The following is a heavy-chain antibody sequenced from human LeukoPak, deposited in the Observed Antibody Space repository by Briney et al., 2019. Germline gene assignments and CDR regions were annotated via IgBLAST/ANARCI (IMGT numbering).Heavy chain of an antibody. CDR1: GGSISSGGYY. D-gene: IGHD2/OR15-2a*01. V-gene: IGHV4-31*03. Sequence: PSQTLSLTCTVSGGSISSGGYYWSWIRQPPGKGLEWIGCISYSGIAYYNPSLKSRVIVSVDTSRNQFSLDLSSVTAADTALYYCARVLYDYYFDFWGQGTLVTVSS. CDR3: ARVLYDYYFDF. J-gene: IGHJ4*02. CDR2: ISYSGIA.